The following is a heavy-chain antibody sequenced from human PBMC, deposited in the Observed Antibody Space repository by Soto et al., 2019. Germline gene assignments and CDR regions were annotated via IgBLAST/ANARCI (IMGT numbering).Heavy chain of an antibody. Sequence: SSETLSLTCAVYGGSFSGYYWSWIRQPPGKGLEWIGEINHSGSTNYNPSLKSRVTISVDTSKNQFSLKLSSVTAADTAVYYCARHGDYSLLYYYYYGMDVWGQGTTVTAP. J-gene: IGHJ6*02. V-gene: IGHV4-34*01. D-gene: IGHD4-17*01. CDR1: GGSFSGYY. CDR2: INHSGST. CDR3: ARHGDYSLLYYYYYGMDV.